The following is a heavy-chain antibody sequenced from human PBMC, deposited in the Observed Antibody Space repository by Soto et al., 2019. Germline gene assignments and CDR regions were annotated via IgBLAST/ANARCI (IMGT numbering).Heavy chain of an antibody. CDR3: ARVPVGACGKFDP. CDR1: GFALSSYW. CDR2: INPDGSRI. Sequence: EVQLVESGGGLVQAGRSLRLHCAASGFALSSYWMHWVRRVPGKGLVLVSRINPDGSRIDYADSARGRFTISRDNSKSTLFLQMNNLRAEDAALCHGARVPVGACGKFDPWGQGTLVTVSS. V-gene: IGHV3-74*01. D-gene: IGHD2-21*01. J-gene: IGHJ5*02.